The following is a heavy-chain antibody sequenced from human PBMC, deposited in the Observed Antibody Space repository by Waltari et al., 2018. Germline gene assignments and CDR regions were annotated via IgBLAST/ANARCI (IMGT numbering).Heavy chain of an antibody. CDR3: ARDLRNTITWAYYYGIDV. V-gene: IGHV6-1*01. CDR2: TYYRSKCYN. D-gene: IGHD2-2*01. J-gene: IGHJ6*02. CDR1: GDTVSSNSAA. Sequence: QVQLQQSGPGLVKPSQTLSLTCAISGDTVSSNSAAWNWIRQSPSRGLEWLGRTYYRSKCYNDYAVSVKSRISSKPDTSKNQFSLQLTSVTPEDTAVYFCARDLRNTITWAYYYGIDVWGQGTTVTVSS.